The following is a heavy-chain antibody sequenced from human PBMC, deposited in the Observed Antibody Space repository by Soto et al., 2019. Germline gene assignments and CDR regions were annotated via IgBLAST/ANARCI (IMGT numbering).Heavy chain of an antibody. V-gene: IGHV3-53*01. D-gene: IGHD3-22*01. Sequence: TGGSLRLSCAASGFTVSSNYMSWVHQAPGKGLEWVPVIYSGGSTYYADSVKGRFTISRDNSKNTLYLQMNSLRAEDTAVYYCARDLKAYYYDSSVNDAFDIWGQGTMVTVSS. CDR2: IYSGGST. CDR1: GFTVSSNY. J-gene: IGHJ3*02. CDR3: ARDLKAYYYDSSVNDAFDI.